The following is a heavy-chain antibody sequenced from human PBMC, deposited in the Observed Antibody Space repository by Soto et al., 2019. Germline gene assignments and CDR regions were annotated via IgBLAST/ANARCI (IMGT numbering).Heavy chain of an antibody. D-gene: IGHD4-17*01. CDR3: ARAHYGDYGYGMDV. V-gene: IGHV4-30-2*01. CDR2: IYHSGST. CDR1: GGSISSGGYS. Sequence: PSETLSLTCAVSGGSISSGGYSWSWIRQPPGKGLEWIGYIYHSGSTYYNPSLKSRVTISVDRSKNQFSVKLSSVTAADTAVYYCARAHYGDYGYGMDVWGQGTTVTVSS. J-gene: IGHJ6*02.